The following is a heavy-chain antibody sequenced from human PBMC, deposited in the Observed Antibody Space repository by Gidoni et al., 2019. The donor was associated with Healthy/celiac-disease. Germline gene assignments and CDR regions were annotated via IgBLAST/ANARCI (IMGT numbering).Heavy chain of an antibody. CDR3: ANESISEDY. CDR1: GFTFSSYA. CDR2: ISGSGGST. J-gene: IGHJ4*02. V-gene: IGHV3-23*01. D-gene: IGHD6-6*01. Sequence: EVQMLESGGGLVQPGGTLRRSCAASGFTFSSYAMSWVRRAPGKGLEWVSAISGSGGSTYYADSVKGRFTISRDNSKNTLYLQMNSLIAEDTAVYYCANESISEDYWGQGTLVTVSS.